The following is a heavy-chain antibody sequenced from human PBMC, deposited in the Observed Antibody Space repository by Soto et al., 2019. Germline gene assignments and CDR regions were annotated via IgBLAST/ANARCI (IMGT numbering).Heavy chain of an antibody. Sequence: GGSLRLSCAASGFTFSSYGMHWVRQAPGKGLEWVAVISYHGSNEYYADSVKGRFTISRDNSKNTLYLQMNSLRAEDTAVYYCAKDKGRVVTAALYFDYWGQGTLVTVSS. V-gene: IGHV3-30*18. D-gene: IGHD2-21*02. J-gene: IGHJ4*02. CDR1: GFTFSSYG. CDR3: AKDKGRVVTAALYFDY. CDR2: ISYHGSNE.